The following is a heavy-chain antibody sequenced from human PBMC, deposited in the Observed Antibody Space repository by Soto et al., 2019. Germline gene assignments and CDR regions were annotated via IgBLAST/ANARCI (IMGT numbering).Heavy chain of an antibody. CDR1: GYTFTSYA. V-gene: IGHV1-3*01. CDR3: ARAPIYDSSTDY. J-gene: IGHJ4*02. CDR2: ISAGNGNT. D-gene: IGHD3-22*01. Sequence: VKVSCKASGYTFTSYAMHWVRQAPGQRLEWMGWISAGNGNTKYSQKFQGRVTITRDTSASTAYMELSSLRSEDTAVYYCARAPIYDSSTDYWGQGTLVTVSS.